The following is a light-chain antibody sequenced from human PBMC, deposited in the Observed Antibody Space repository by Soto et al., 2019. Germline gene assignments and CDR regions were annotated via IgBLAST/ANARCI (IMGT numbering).Light chain of an antibody. CDR3: QQYCATPWT. J-gene: IGKJ1*01. V-gene: IGKV3-11*01. Sequence: EIVLTQSPATLSLSPGETATLSCRASQSVSSYLAWYQQKPGQAPRLLIYAASNRATGIPARFSGSGSRTDFTLTISSLEPEDFAVYYCQQYCATPWTFGQGTKVEIK. CDR2: AAS. CDR1: QSVSSY.